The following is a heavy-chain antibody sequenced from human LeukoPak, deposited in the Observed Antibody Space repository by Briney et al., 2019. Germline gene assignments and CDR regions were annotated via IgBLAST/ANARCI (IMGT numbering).Heavy chain of an antibody. V-gene: IGHV4-59*01. CDR2: IYYSGST. J-gene: IGHJ6*03. CDR1: GGSISSYY. Sequence: SETLSLTCTVSGGSISSYYWSWIRQPPGKGLEWIGYIYYSGSTNYNPSLKSRVTISVDTSKNQFSLKLSSVTAADTAVYYCARVPGTYSSGWYKDYYYYMDVWGKGTTVAISS. D-gene: IGHD6-19*01. CDR3: ARVPGTYSSGWYKDYYYYMDV.